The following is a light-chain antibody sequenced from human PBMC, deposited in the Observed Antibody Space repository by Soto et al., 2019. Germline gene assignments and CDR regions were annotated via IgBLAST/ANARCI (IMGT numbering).Light chain of an antibody. Sequence: QSALTQPASVSGSPGQSITIPCTGTSSDVGGYNYVSWYQQHPGKAPKLMIYEVSNRPSGVSTRFSGSKSGNTASLTISGRQAEDEADYYCSSYTTSSTHWVFGGGTKLTVL. CDR3: SSYTTSSTHWV. V-gene: IGLV2-14*01. J-gene: IGLJ3*02. CDR1: SSDVGGYNY. CDR2: EVS.